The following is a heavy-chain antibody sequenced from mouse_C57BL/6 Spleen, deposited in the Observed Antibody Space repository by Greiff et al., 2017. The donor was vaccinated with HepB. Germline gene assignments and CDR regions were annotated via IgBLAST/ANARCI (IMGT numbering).Heavy chain of an antibody. CDR3: ARGGVKYFDV. V-gene: IGHV5-16*01. CDR1: GFTFSDYY. Sequence: DVKLVESEGGLVQPGSSMKLSCTASGFTFSDYYMAWVRQVPEKGLEWVANINYDGSSTYYLDSLKSRFIISRDNAKNILYLQMSSLKSEDTATYYCARGGVKYFDVWGTGTTVTVSS. D-gene: IGHD2-13*01. J-gene: IGHJ1*03. CDR2: INYDGSST.